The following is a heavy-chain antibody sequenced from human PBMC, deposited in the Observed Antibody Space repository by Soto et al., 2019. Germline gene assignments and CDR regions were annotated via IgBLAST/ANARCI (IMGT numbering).Heavy chain of an antibody. CDR3: AREPDHYFDY. CDR2: IYYSGST. Sequence: PSETLSLTCTVSGGSISGSSHFWGWIRQHPGKGLEWIGYIYYSGSTYYNPSLKSRVTISVDTSKNQFSLKLSSVTAADTAVYYCAREPDHYFDYWGQGTLVTVSS. CDR1: GGSISGSSHF. J-gene: IGHJ4*02. V-gene: IGHV4-31*03.